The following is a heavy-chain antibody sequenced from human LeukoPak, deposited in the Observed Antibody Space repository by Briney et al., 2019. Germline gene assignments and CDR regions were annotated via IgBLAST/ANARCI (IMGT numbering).Heavy chain of an antibody. CDR2: IRFDGSNT. D-gene: IGHD5-12*01. CDR1: GFTFRLFG. Sequence: GGSLRLSCAASGFTFRLFGMHWVRQAPGKGLEWVSFIRFDGSNTYHADSVKGRFTISRDNSKNTLYLQMNSLRAEDTAVYYCARDKGLALFDPWGQGTLVTVSS. CDR3: ARDKGLALFDP. J-gene: IGHJ5*02. V-gene: IGHV3-30*02.